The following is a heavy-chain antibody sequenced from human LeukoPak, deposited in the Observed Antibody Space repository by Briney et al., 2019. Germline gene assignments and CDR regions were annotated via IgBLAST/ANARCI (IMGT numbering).Heavy chain of an antibody. CDR2: ISGSGGST. Sequence: GGSLRLSCAASGFTFSNAWMSWVRQAPGKGLEWVSAISGSGGSTYYADSVKGRFTISRDNSKNTLYLQMNSLRAEDTAVYYCAKEGAFVVVPAASRGRYYYGMDVWGQGTTVTVSS. J-gene: IGHJ6*02. V-gene: IGHV3-23*01. CDR1: GFTFSNAW. CDR3: AKEGAFVVVPAASRGRYYYGMDV. D-gene: IGHD2-2*01.